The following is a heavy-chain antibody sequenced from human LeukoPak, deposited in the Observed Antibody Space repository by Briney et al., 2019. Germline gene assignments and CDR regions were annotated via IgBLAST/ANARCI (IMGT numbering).Heavy chain of an antibody. V-gene: IGHV3-7*05. CDR3: ARENYDFWSGSYDY. Sequence: SGGSLRLSCAASGFTFSSYWMSWVRQAPGKGLEWVANIKQDGSEKYYVDSVKGRFTISRDNAKNSLYLQMNSLRAEDTAVYYCARENYDFWSGSYDYWGQGTLVTVSS. CDR2: IKQDGSEK. CDR1: GFTFSSYW. D-gene: IGHD3-3*01. J-gene: IGHJ4*02.